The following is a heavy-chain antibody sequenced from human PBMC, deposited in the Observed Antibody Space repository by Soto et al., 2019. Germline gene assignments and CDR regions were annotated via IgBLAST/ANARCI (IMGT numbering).Heavy chain of an antibody. J-gene: IGHJ4*02. D-gene: IGHD3-22*01. CDR1: GFTFSSYG. CDR3: AKSDHYYDSSGYEKCDY. Sequence: GGSLRLSCAASGFTFSSYGMHWVRQAPGKGLEWVAVISYDGSNKYYADSVKGRFTISRDNSKNTLYLQMNSLRAEDTAVYYCAKSDHYYDSSGYEKCDYWGQGTLVTVSS. V-gene: IGHV3-30*18. CDR2: ISYDGSNK.